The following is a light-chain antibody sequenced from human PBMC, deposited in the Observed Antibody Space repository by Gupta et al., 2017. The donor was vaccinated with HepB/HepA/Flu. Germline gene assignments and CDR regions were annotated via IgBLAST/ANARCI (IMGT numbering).Light chain of an antibody. J-gene: IGLJ1*01. CDR1: SLRSYY. V-gene: IGLV3-19*01. Sequence: SSELTQDPAVFVALGQTVRIKCQEDSLRSYYASWYQQKPGQAPVLVIYGKNNRPSGIPDRFSGSSSGNTASLTITGAQAEDEADYYCNSRDSSGNHRYVFGTGTKVTVL. CDR3: NSRDSSGNHRYV. CDR2: GKN.